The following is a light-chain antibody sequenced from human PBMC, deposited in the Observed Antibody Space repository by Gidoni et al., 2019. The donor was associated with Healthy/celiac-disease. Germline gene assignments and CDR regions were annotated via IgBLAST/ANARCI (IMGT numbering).Light chain of an antibody. CDR1: SSDVGGYNS. V-gene: IGLV2-14*01. CDR3: SSYTSSSTWV. CDR2: DVS. J-gene: IGLJ3*02. Sequence: QSALTQPASVSGSPGQSFTISCTGTSSDVGGYNSVSWYQQHPGKAPKLMIYDVSNRPSGVYNRFSGSKSGNTASLTISGLQAEDEADYYCSSYTSSSTWVFGGGTKLTVL.